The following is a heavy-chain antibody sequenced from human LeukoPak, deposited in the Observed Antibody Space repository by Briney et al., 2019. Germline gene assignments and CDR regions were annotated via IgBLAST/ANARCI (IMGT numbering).Heavy chain of an antibody. V-gene: IGHV6-1*01. D-gene: IGHD2-2*01. CDR3: ARDDISDIVVVPAARGPGMDV. CDR2: TYYRSKWYN. CDR1: GDSVSSNSAA. Sequence: SQTLSLTCAISGDSVSSNSAAWHWIRQSPSRGLEWLGRTYYRSKWYNDYAVSVKSRITINPDTSKNQFSLQLNSVTPEDTAVYYCARDDISDIVVVPAARGPGMDVWGQGTTVTVSS. J-gene: IGHJ6*02.